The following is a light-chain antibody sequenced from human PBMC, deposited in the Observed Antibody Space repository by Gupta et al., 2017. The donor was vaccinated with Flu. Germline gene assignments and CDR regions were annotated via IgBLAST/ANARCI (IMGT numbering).Light chain of an antibody. V-gene: IGKV2-28*01. CDR3: MQALETPFT. Sequence: ISCRASQILVNTNGHNYLNWYLQKPGQSPQLIIYLASTRTSGGPARFDASGSGTDFTLKINTVEAEDVGVYYCMQALETPFTFGPGTKVEIK. J-gene: IGKJ3*01. CDR1: QILVNTNGHNY. CDR2: LAS.